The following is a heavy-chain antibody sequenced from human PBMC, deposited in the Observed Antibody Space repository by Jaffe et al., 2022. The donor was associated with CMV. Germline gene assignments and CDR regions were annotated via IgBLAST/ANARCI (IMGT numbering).Heavy chain of an antibody. J-gene: IGHJ5*02. D-gene: IGHD5-12*01. Sequence: QVQLQESGPGLVKPSETLSLTCTVSGGSISSYYWSWIRQPPGKGLEWIGYIYYSGSTNYNPSLKSRVTISVDTSKNQFSLKLSSVTAADTAVYYCARERYSGYPNWFDPWGQGTLVTVSS. CDR3: ARERYSGYPNWFDP. V-gene: IGHV4-59*01. CDR2: IYYSGST. CDR1: GGSISSYY.